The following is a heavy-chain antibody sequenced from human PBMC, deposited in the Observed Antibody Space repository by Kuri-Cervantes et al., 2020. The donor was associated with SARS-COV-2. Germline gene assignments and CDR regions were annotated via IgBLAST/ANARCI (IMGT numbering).Heavy chain of an antibody. D-gene: IGHD3-22*01. CDR3: ARGMYYYVSSGYYYDLNFDY. Sequence: SETLSLTCAVYGGSFSGYYWSWIRQPPGKGLEWIGEINHSGSTNYNPSLKSRVTISVDTSKNQFSLKLSSVTAADTAVYYCARGMYYYVSSGYYYDLNFDYWGQGTLVTVSS. V-gene: IGHV4-34*01. CDR1: GGSFSGYY. J-gene: IGHJ4*02. CDR2: INHSGST.